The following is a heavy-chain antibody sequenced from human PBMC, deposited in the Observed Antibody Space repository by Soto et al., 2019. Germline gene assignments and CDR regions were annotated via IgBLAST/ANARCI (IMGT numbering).Heavy chain of an antibody. CDR2: ISSSSSYT. V-gene: IGHV3-11*05. J-gene: IGHJ3*02. Sequence: SGGSLRLSCAASGFTFSDYYMSWIRQAPGKGLEWVSYISSSSSYTNYADSVKGRFTISRDNAKNSLYLQMNSLRAEDTAVYYCARDKGPFSSSGGFDAFDIWGQGTMVTVSS. CDR3: ARDKGPFSSSGGFDAFDI. CDR1: GFTFSDYY. D-gene: IGHD6-13*01.